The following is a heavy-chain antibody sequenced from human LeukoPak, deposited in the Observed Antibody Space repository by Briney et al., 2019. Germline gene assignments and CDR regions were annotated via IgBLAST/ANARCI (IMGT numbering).Heavy chain of an antibody. D-gene: IGHD5-18*01. CDR3: ASNVDTAMVRAEYFQH. J-gene: IGHJ1*01. V-gene: IGHV5-51*01. CDR2: IYPGDSDT. CDR1: GYSFTSYW. Sequence: GESLKISCKGSGYSFTSYWIGWVRQMPGKGLEWMGIIYPGDSDTRYSPSFQGQVTISADKSISTAYLQWSSLKASDTAMYYCASNVDTAMVRAEYFQHWGQGTLVTVSS.